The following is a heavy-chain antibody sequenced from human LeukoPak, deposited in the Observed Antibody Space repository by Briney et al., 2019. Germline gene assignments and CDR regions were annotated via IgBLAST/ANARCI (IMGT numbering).Heavy chain of an antibody. Sequence: GGSLRLSCAASGFTVSSNFMSWVRQAPGKGLEWVSYISSSSSYTNYADSVKGRFTISRDNAKNSLYLQMNSLRAEDTAVYYCARAVSTVIERYWYFDLWGRGTLVTVSS. CDR3: ARAVSTVIERYWYFDL. CDR1: GFTVSSNF. J-gene: IGHJ2*01. D-gene: IGHD4-17*01. V-gene: IGHV3-11*05. CDR2: ISSSSSYT.